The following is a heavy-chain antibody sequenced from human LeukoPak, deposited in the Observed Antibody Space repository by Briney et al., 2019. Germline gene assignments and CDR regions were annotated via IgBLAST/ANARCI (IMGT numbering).Heavy chain of an antibody. D-gene: IGHD4-17*01. Sequence: PGGSLRLSCAASGFTFSSYAMSWVRQAPGKGLEWVSAISGSGGSTYYADSVKGRFTISRDNSKNTLYLQMNSLRAEDTAVYYCARGPNYGDSFPNWYFDLWGRGTLVTVSS. CDR1: GFTFSSYA. CDR2: ISGSGGST. V-gene: IGHV3-23*01. CDR3: ARGPNYGDSFPNWYFDL. J-gene: IGHJ2*01.